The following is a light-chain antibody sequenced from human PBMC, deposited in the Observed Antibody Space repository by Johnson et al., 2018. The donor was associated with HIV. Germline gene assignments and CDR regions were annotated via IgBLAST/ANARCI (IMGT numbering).Light chain of an antibody. Sequence: QSVLTQPPSVSAAPGQKVTISCSGSSSNIGSNSVSWYQHLPGIAPKLLVYDRNKRPSGIPDRFSGSKSGTSAPLAIPGLQTGDEADYYCGTWDSSLRTGFFGTGTKVTVL. J-gene: IGLJ1*01. CDR2: DRN. CDR3: GTWDSSLRTGF. CDR1: SSNIGSNS. V-gene: IGLV1-51*01.